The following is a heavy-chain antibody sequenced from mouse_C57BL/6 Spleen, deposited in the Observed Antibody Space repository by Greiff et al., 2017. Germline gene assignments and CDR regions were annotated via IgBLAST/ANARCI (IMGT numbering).Heavy chain of an antibody. D-gene: IGHD5-1-1*01. CDR2: IDPSDSET. V-gene: IGHV1-52*01. CDR3: ARDTPTFAY. Sequence: VQLQQSGAELVRPGSSVKLSCKASGYTFTSYWMHWVKQRPIQGLEWVGNIDPSDSETHYNQKFKDKATLTVDKSSSTAYMQLSSLTSEDSAVYYCARDTPTFAYWGQGTLGTVSA. CDR1: GYTFTSYW. J-gene: IGHJ3*01.